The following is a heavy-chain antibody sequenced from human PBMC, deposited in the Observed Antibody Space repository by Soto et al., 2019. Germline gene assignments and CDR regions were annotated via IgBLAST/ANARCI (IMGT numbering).Heavy chain of an antibody. CDR3: AKMPLLFTTYFDY. D-gene: IGHD5-18*01. J-gene: IGHJ4*02. CDR1: GFTFSSYA. CDR2: LRGSGGST. V-gene: IGHV3-23*01. Sequence: GGSLRLSCAASGFTFSSYAMSWVRQAPGKGLAWVSALRGSGGSTYYADSVKVRFTISRDNSNNPLYLQMNSLRAEDTAVYYRAKMPLLFTTYFDYWRQGTLVTV.